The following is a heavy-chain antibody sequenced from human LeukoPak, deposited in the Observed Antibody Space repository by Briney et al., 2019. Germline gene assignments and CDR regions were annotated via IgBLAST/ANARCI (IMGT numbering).Heavy chain of an antibody. CDR3: VRAEDYGDYSDYFDY. CDR1: GFTFSSYS. J-gene: IGHJ4*02. CDR2: ISSSSSTI. D-gene: IGHD4-17*01. Sequence: PGGSLRLSCAASGFTFSSYSMNWVRQAPGKGLEWVSYISSSSSTIYYADSVKGRFTISRDNAKNSLYLQMNSLRAEDTAVYYCVRAEDYGDYSDYFDYWGQGTLVTVSS. V-gene: IGHV3-48*04.